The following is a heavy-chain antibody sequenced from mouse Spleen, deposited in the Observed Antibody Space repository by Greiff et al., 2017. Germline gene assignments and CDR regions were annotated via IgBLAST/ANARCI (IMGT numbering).Heavy chain of an antibody. CDR1: GYSITSGYD. CDR2: ISYSGST. CDR3: ARDYDGSYGFAY. J-gene: IGHJ3*01. V-gene: IGHV3-1*01. D-gene: IGHD1-1*01. Sequence: VQLKQSGPGMVKPSQSLSLTCTVTGYSITSGYDWHWIRHFPGNKLEWMGYISYSGSTNYNPSLKSRISITHDTSKNHFFLKLNSVTTEDTATYYCARDYDGSYGFAYWGQGTLVTVSA.